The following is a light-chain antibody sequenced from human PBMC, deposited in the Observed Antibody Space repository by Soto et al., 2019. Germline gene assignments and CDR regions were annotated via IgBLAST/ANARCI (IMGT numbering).Light chain of an antibody. CDR1: SSDVGGYNY. J-gene: IGLJ1*01. CDR3: SSYTTSSGYV. CDR2: DVS. V-gene: IGLV2-14*01. Sequence: QSVLTQPASVSGSPGQSITISCTGTSSDVGGYNYVSWYQQHPGKAPKLMIYDVSNRPSGVSNRFSGSKSGNTASLTISGLQAEDEADYYCSSYTTSSGYVFGTGTKVTDL.